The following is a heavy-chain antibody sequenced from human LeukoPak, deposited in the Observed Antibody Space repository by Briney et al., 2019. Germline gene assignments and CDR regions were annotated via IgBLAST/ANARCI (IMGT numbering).Heavy chain of an antibody. CDR3: ARVTGIAVAGTPYYFDY. CDR2: IYSGGST. J-gene: IGHJ4*02. D-gene: IGHD6-19*01. Sequence: PGGSLRLSCAASGFTVSSNYMSWVRQAPGKGLEWVSVIYSGGSTYYADSVKGRFTISRDNSKNTLYLQMNSLRAEDTAVYYCARVTGIAVAGTPYYFDYWGQGTLVTVSS. V-gene: IGHV3-53*01. CDR1: GFTVSSNY.